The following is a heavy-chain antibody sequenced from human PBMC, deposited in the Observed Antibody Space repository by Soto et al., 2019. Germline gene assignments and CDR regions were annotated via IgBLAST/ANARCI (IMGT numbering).Heavy chain of an antibody. CDR2: IIPIFGTA. Sequence: SVKVSCKASGGTFSSYAISWVRQAPGQGLEWMGGIIPIFGTANYAQKFQGRVTITADKSTSTAYMELSSLRSEDTAVYYCARGTPSNYYDSSGYYAGGYYYGMDVWGQGTTVTVSS. D-gene: IGHD3-22*01. CDR3: ARGTPSNYYDSSGYYAGGYYYGMDV. CDR1: GGTFSSYA. J-gene: IGHJ6*02. V-gene: IGHV1-69*06.